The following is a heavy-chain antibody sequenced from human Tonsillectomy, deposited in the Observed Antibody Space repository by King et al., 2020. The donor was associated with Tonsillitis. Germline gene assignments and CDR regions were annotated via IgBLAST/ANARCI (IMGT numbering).Heavy chain of an antibody. Sequence: VQLVESGGGLVQPGGSLRLSCAASGFTFSSYAMSWVRPAPGKGLEWFSAISGSGGSTYYADSVKGRLTMSRDNSKNTLYLQMNSLRAEDTAVYYCAKGVWVVAATNSLDYWGQGTLVTVSS. CDR2: ISGSGGST. J-gene: IGHJ4*02. D-gene: IGHD2-15*01. CDR1: GFTFSSYA. V-gene: IGHV3-23*04. CDR3: AKGVWVVAATNSLDY.